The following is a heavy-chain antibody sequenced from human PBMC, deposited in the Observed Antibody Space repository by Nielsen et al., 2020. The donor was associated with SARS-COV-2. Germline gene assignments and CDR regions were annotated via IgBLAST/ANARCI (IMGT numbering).Heavy chain of an antibody. V-gene: IGHV4-39*07. J-gene: IGHJ6*03. CDR1: GGSISSSSYY. D-gene: IGHD2-21*01. Sequence: SETLSLTCTVSGGSISSSSYYWGWIRQPPGKGLEWIGSIYYSGSTYYNPSLKSRVTISVDTSKNQFSLKLSSVTAADTAVYYCARVRLLPLFPFPGYMDVWGKGTTVTVSS. CDR2: IYYSGST. CDR3: ARVRLLPLFPFPGYMDV.